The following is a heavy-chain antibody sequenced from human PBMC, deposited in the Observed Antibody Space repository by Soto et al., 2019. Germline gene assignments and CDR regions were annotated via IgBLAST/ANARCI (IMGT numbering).Heavy chain of an antibody. D-gene: IGHD1-26*01. Sequence: GGSLRLSCAASGFTFSSYGMHWVRQAPGKGLEWVAVISYDGSNKYYADSVKGRFTISRDNSKNTLYLQMNSLRAEDTAVYYRAKEGDGYFDYWGQGTLVTVSS. V-gene: IGHV3-30*18. CDR3: AKEGDGYFDY. CDR1: GFTFSSYG. J-gene: IGHJ4*02. CDR2: ISYDGSNK.